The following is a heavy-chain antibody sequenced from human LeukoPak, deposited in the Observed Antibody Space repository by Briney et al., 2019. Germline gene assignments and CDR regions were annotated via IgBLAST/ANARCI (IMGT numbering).Heavy chain of an antibody. D-gene: IGHD3-10*01. CDR3: ARDGLWFGESWYGMDV. J-gene: IGHJ6*02. V-gene: IGHV1-2*02. CDR2: INPNSGGT. Sequence: ASVKVSCKASGYTFTGYYMHWVRQAPGQGLEWMGWINPNSGGTNYAQKFQGRVTMTRDTSISTAYMELSRLRSDDTAVYYCARDGLWFGESWYGMDVWGQGTTVTVSS. CDR1: GYTFTGYY.